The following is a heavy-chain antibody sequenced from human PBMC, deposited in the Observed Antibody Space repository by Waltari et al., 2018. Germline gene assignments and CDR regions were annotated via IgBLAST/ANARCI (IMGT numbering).Heavy chain of an antibody. CDR3: ARVDSSGYYSPPDY. CDR2: INPNRGGK. D-gene: IGHD3-22*01. CDR1: GYTFTGYY. J-gene: IGHJ4*02. Sequence: QVQLVQSGAEVKKPGASVKVSCKASGYTFTGYYMHWVRQAPGQGLEWMGWINPNRGGKNYAQKCQGRVTMTRDTSISTAYMELSRLRSDDTAVYYCARVDSSGYYSPPDYWGQGTLVTVSS. V-gene: IGHV1-2*02.